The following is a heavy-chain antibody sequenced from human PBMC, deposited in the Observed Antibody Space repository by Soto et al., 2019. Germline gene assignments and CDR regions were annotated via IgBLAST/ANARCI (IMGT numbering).Heavy chain of an antibody. D-gene: IGHD3-3*01. V-gene: IGHV4-39*01. CDR3: ARRGVAYYYYMDV. J-gene: IGHJ6*03. Sequence: SETLSLTCTVSGGSISSSSYYWGWIRQPPGKGLEWIGSIYYSGSTYYNPSLKSRVTISVDTSKNQFSLKLSSVTAADTAVYYCARRGVAYYYYMDVWGKGTTVTVS. CDR1: GGSISSSSYY. CDR2: IYYSGST.